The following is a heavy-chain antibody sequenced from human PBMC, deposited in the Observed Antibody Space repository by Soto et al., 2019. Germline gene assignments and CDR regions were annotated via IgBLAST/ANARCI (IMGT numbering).Heavy chain of an antibody. CDR3: ARQQGYSSGWYVLYFDY. CDR2: IYYSGST. Sequence: QLLESGPGLVKPSETLSLTCTVSGGSISSSSYYWGWIRQPPGKGLEWIGSIYYSGSTYYNPSLKSRVTISVDTSKNQFSLKLSSVTAADTAVYYCARQQGYSSGWYVLYFDYWGQGTLVTVSS. V-gene: IGHV4-39*01. CDR1: GGSISSSSYY. D-gene: IGHD6-19*01. J-gene: IGHJ4*02.